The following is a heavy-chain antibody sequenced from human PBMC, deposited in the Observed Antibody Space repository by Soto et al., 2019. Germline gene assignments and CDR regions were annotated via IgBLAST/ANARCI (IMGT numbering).Heavy chain of an antibody. CDR2: IYDNGIT. V-gene: IGHV4-31*03. Sequence: QVPLQESGPGLVKPSQTLSLTCNVSGGSISGGRYYWNWIRQHPGKGLEWIGNIYDNGITYYNPSLKSRVIISEDTSKNQFSLRLSSVTAAATAVYYCTRDRGFGMDVWGPGTTVTVSS. CDR1: GGSISGGRYY. CDR3: TRDRGFGMDV. J-gene: IGHJ6*02.